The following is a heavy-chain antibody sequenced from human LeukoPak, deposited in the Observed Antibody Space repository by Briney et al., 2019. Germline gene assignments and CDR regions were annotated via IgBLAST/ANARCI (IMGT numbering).Heavy chain of an antibody. V-gene: IGHV3-73*01. CDR1: GFTFSDSP. J-gene: IGHJ4*02. CDR3: SRQPIGTGTVDY. D-gene: IGHD3/OR15-3a*01. Sequence: PGGSLRLSCAGSGFTFSDSPIHWVRQASGKGLEWVGRVREKTQNYTTGYAESVKGRFSIPRDDSKNTAYLQMNSLRIEDTAVYYCSRQPIGTGTVDYWGQGTLVTVSS. CDR2: VREKTQNYTT.